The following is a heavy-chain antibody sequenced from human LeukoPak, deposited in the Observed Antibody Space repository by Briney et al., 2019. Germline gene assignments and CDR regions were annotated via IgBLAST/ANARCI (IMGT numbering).Heavy chain of an antibody. CDR3: AKDRNGDYSWYFDY. Sequence: GGSLRLSCATSGFTFSIYGMPWVRQAPGKGLEWVAFIRYAGINKYYADSVKGRFTISRDNSKNTLYLQMNNLRPNDTAVYYCAKDRNGDYSWYFDYWGQGTLVTVSS. D-gene: IGHD4-17*01. CDR2: IRYAGINK. CDR1: GFTFSIYG. J-gene: IGHJ4*02. V-gene: IGHV3-30*02.